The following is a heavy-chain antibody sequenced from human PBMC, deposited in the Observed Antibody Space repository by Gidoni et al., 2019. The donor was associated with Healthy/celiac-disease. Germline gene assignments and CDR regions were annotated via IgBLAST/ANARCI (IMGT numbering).Heavy chain of an antibody. CDR3: ATNLYQYYYDSSGYHLGSH. Sequence: QVQLVQSGAEVKKPGASVKVSCKVSGYTLTELFMHWVRQAPGKGLEWMGGFDPEDGETIYAQKFQGRVTMTEDTSTDTAYMELSSLRSEDTAVYYCATNLYQYYYDSSGYHLGSHWGQGTMVTVSS. CDR1: GYTLTELF. CDR2: FDPEDGET. J-gene: IGHJ3*01. V-gene: IGHV1-24*01. D-gene: IGHD3-22*01.